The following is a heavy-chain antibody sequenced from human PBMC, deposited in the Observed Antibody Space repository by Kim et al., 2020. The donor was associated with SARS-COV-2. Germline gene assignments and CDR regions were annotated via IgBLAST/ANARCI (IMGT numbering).Heavy chain of an antibody. D-gene: IGHD6-19*01. CDR3: SKEERIAVAGRFDY. Sequence: GGSLRLSCAASGFTFSSYAMSWVRQAPGKGPEWVSALSGSGGSTYYADSVKGRFTISRDNSKNTLYLQMNSLRAEDTAVYYCSKEERIAVAGRFDYWGQGTLVNVSS. J-gene: IGHJ4*02. CDR1: GFTFSSYA. CDR2: LSGSGGST. V-gene: IGHV3-23*01.